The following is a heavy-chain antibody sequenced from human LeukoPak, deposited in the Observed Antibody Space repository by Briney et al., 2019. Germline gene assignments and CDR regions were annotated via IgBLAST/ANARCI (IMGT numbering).Heavy chain of an antibody. V-gene: IGHV4-39*07. D-gene: IGHD4-17*01. CDR3: AKDDNGDYGADY. Sequence: SETLSLTCTVSGGSIATSYYWGWIRQPPGKGLEWIGSIFYSGSTNYSPSLKSRVTISLDTPKNQFSLKPTSVTAADTAVYYCAKDDNGDYGADYWGQGTLVTVSS. CDR2: IFYSGST. J-gene: IGHJ4*02. CDR1: GGSIATSYY.